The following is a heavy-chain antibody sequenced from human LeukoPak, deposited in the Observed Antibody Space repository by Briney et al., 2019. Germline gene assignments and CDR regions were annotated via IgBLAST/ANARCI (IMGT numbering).Heavy chain of an antibody. V-gene: IGHV1-2*06. Sequence: GESLQISCKGSGYSFTSYWIGWVRQAPGQGLEWMGRINPNSGGTNYAQKFQGRVTMTRDTSISTAYMELSRLRSDDTAVYYCVCNHWGQGTLVTVSS. CDR2: INPNSGGT. CDR3: VCNH. CDR1: GYSFTSYW. J-gene: IGHJ4*02. D-gene: IGHD2/OR15-2a*01.